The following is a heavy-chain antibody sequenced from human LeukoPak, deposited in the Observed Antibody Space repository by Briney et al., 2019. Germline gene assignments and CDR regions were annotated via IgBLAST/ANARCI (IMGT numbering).Heavy chain of an antibody. CDR1: GLTVNTNY. V-gene: IGHV3-66*01. CDR3: ARSTTGTTTWDS. Sequence: GGSLRLSCAASGLTVNTNYMTWVRQAPGKGLEWVSSIYSGGTTYYADSVKGRFIISRDNSKNTVYLQMNSLRAEDTAVYFCARSTTGTTTWDSWGQGTLVTVSS. D-gene: IGHD4-17*01. J-gene: IGHJ4*02. CDR2: IYSGGTT.